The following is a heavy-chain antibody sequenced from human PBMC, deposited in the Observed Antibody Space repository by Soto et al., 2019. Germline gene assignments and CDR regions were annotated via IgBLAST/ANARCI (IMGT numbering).Heavy chain of an antibody. CDR2: IWYDGSNK. D-gene: IGHD3-16*02. V-gene: IGHV3-33*01. Sequence: PGGSLRLSCAAAGFTFSSYGMHWVRQAPGKGLEWVAVIWYDGSNKYYADSVKGRFTISRDNSKNTLYLQMNSLRAEDTAVYYCSRDRKRIVFFPWPFDHWGQRTLFTSSS. CDR1: GFTFSSYG. J-gene: IGHJ4*02. CDR3: SRDRKRIVFFPWPFDH.